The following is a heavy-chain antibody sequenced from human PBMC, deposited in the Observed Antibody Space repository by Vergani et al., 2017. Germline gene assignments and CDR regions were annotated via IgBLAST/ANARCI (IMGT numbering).Heavy chain of an antibody. Sequence: EVELVESGGGLVQPGGSLRLSCAASGFTFNEYWMHWARQVPGRGLVWVSGMNGDGDTISYADSVKGQFTISRDNAKNTLFLQMNRLRAEDTAVYYCARARKFRFGVVWENWFDPWGQGTLVTVSS. V-gene: IGHV3-74*01. D-gene: IGHD3-3*01. CDR1: GFTFNEYW. J-gene: IGHJ5*02. CDR2: MNGDGDTI. CDR3: ARARKFRFGVVWENWFDP.